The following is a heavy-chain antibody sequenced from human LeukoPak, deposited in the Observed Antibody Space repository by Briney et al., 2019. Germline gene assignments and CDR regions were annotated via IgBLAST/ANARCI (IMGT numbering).Heavy chain of an antibody. D-gene: IGHD2-2*01. CDR3: ARDLGYCSSTSCYLFIDY. CDR1: GYTFTGYY. V-gene: IGHV1-2*04. J-gene: IGHJ4*02. CDR2: INPNSGGT. Sequence: ASVKVSCKASGYTFTGYYMHWVRQAPGQGLEWMGWINPNSGGTNYAQKVQGWVTMTRDTSISTAYMELSRLRSDDTAVYYCARDLGYCSSTSCYLFIDYWGQGTLVTVSS.